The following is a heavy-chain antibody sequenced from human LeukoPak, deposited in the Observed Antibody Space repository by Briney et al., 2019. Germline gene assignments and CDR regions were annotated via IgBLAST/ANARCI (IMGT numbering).Heavy chain of an antibody. CDR2: ISSSGSTI. D-gene: IGHD2-15*01. CDR3: AKVPHIVVVVAAGYYFDY. CDR1: GFTFSDYY. V-gene: IGHV3-11*01. J-gene: IGHJ4*02. Sequence: GGSLRLSCAASGFTFSDYYMSWIRQAPGKGLEWVSYISSSGSTIYYADSVKGRFTISRDNAKNSLYLQMNSLRAEDTAVYYCAKVPHIVVVVAAGYYFDYWGQGTLVTVSS.